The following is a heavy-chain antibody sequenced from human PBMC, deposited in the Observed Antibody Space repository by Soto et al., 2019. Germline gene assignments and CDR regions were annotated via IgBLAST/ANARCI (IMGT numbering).Heavy chain of an antibody. Sequence: TGGSLRLSCAASGFTFSSYGMHWVRQAPGKGLEWVAVISYNGSNKYYADSVKGRFTISRDNSKNTLYLQMNSLRAEDTAVYYCAKDLHITIFGVAASWYYGMDVWGQGTTVTVSS. CDR2: ISYNGSNK. J-gene: IGHJ6*02. D-gene: IGHD3-3*01. V-gene: IGHV3-30*18. CDR1: GFTFSSYG. CDR3: AKDLHITIFGVAASWYYGMDV.